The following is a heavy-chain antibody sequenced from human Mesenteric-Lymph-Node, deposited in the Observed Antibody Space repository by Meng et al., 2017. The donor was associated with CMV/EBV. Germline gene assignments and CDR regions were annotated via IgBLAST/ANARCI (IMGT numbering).Heavy chain of an antibody. D-gene: IGHD6-13*01. CDR3: ARAPAPGYSSSWSYYYYGMDV. V-gene: IGHV1-69*10. CDR2: IIPILGIA. J-gene: IGHJ6*02. CDR1: GGTFSSYA. Sequence: SVKVSCKASGGTFSSYAISWVRQAPGQGLEWMGGIIPILGIANHAQKFQGRVTITADKPTSTAYMELSSLRSEDTAVYYCARAPAPGYSSSWSYYYYGMDVWGQGTTVTVSS.